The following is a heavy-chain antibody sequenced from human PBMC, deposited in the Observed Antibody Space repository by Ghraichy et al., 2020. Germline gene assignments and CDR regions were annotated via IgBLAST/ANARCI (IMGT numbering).Heavy chain of an antibody. CDR1: GGSISSYY. CDR2: IYYSGST. D-gene: IGHD3-10*01. V-gene: IGHV4-59*01. CDR3: ATGGGFGSGSYGDRYWYYYGMDL. J-gene: IGHJ6*02. Sequence: SQTLSLTCTVSGGSISSYYWSWIRQPPGKGLEWIGYIYYSGSTNYNPSLKSRFTISVDTSKNQFSLKLSSVTAADTAVYYCATGGGFGSGSYGDRYWYYYGMDLWGQGTTVTVSS.